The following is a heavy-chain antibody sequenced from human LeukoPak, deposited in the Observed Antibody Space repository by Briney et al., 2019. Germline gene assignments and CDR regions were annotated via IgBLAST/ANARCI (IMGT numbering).Heavy chain of an antibody. V-gene: IGHV3-30*18. CDR2: ISYDGSNK. J-gene: IGHJ6*02. CDR1: GFXFSSYG. D-gene: IGHD6-13*01. Sequence: GGSLRLSCAASGFXFSSYGIHWVRQAPGKGLEWVAVISYDGSNKYYADSVKGRFTISRDNSKNTLYLQMNSLRAEDTAVYYCAKVQLVYYYYYGMDVWGQGTTVTVSS. CDR3: AKVQLVYYYYYGMDV.